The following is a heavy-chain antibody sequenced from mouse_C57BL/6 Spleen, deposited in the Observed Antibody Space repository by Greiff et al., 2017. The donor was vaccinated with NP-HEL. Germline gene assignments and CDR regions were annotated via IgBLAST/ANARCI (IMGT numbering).Heavy chain of an antibody. Sequence: QVQLQQPGAELVRPGSSVKLSCKASGYTFTSYWMDWVKQRPGQGLEWIGNIYPSDSETHYNQKFKDKATLTVDKSSSTAYMQLSSLTSEDSAVYYCARRVDYGSSYRYFDVWGTGTTVTVSS. V-gene: IGHV1-61*01. CDR1: GYTFTSYW. J-gene: IGHJ1*03. CDR3: ARRVDYGSSYRYFDV. D-gene: IGHD1-1*01. CDR2: IYPSDSET.